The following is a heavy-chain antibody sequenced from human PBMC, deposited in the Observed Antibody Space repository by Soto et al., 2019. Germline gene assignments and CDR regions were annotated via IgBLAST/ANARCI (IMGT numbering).Heavy chain of an antibody. CDR3: ARLRSEY. V-gene: IGHV4-34*01. CDR2: INHSGST. CDR1: GGSFSGYY. D-gene: IGHD4-17*01. Sequence: SETLSLTCAVYGGSFSGYYWSWIRQPPGKGLEWIGEINHSGSTDYNPSLKSRVTISVDTSKNQFSLKLSSVTAADTAVYYCARLRSEYWGQGTLVTVSS. J-gene: IGHJ4*02.